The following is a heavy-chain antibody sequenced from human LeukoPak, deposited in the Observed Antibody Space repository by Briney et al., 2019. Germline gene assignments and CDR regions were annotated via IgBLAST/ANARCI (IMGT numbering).Heavy chain of an antibody. CDR3: ARGRIAAAGTIYYFDY. Sequence: ASVKVSCKASVYSFTSHAMNWVRQAPGQGLEWMGWINTNTGNPTYAQGFTGRFVFSLDTSVSTAYLQISSLKAEDTAVYYCARGRIAAAGTIYYFDYWGQGTLVTVSS. D-gene: IGHD6-13*01. J-gene: IGHJ4*02. CDR2: INTNTGNP. V-gene: IGHV7-4-1*02. CDR1: VYSFTSHA.